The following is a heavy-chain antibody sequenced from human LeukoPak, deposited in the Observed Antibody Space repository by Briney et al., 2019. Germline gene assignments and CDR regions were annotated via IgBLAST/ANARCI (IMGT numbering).Heavy chain of an antibody. CDR1: GGSISSSSYY. J-gene: IGHJ4*02. Sequence: SETLSLTCTVSGGSISSSSYYWGWIRQPPGKGLEWIGSIYYSGSTYYNPSLKSRVTISVDTSKNQFSLKLSSVTAADTAVYYCATLWFGESGAGYWGQGTLVTVSS. CDR3: ATLWFGESGAGY. D-gene: IGHD3-10*01. CDR2: IYYSGST. V-gene: IGHV4-39*07.